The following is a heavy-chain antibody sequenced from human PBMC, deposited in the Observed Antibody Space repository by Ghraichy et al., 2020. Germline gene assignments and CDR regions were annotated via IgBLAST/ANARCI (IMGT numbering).Heavy chain of an antibody. CDR2: IFSSGST. V-gene: IGHV4-4*07. Sequence: ESLNISCTVSGYSINTYFLAWIRQPPGKGLEWIGRIFSSGSTNYNPSLKSRISISVDMSKNEFSLKMTSVTAADPGVYYCAREMGTVTDDAFVIWGHGTLVPVSS. CDR3: AREMGTVTDDAFVI. D-gene: IGHD4-17*01. J-gene: IGHJ3*02. CDR1: GYSINTYF.